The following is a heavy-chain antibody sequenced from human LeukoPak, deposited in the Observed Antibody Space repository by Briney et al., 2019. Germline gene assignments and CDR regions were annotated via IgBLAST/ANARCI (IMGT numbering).Heavy chain of an antibody. D-gene: IGHD6-19*01. CDR2: LSSSSTYV. Sequence: GGSLRLSCAASGFTFSTYSMNWVRQAPGKGLEWVSSLSSSSTYVYYADSVKGRFTISRDNAKNSLYLQMNSLRAEDTAVYYCARDKTEQWLVLEAFDTWGQGTVVTVSS. CDR3: ARDKTEQWLVLEAFDT. J-gene: IGHJ3*02. V-gene: IGHV3-21*01. CDR1: GFTFSTYS.